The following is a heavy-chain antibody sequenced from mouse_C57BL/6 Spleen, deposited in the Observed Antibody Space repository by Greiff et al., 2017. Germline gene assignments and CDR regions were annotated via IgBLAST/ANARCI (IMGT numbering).Heavy chain of an antibody. CDR1: GFTFSSYT. CDR2: ISGGGGNT. D-gene: IGHD2-5*01. J-gene: IGHJ1*03. V-gene: IGHV5-9*01. Sequence: DVKLVESGGGLVKPGGSLKLSCAASGFTFSSYTMSWVRQTPEKRLEWVATISGGGGNTYYPDSVKGRFTISRDNAKNTLYLQMSSLRSEDTALYYCARGYSINWYFDVWGTGTTVTVSS. CDR3: ARGYSINWYFDV.